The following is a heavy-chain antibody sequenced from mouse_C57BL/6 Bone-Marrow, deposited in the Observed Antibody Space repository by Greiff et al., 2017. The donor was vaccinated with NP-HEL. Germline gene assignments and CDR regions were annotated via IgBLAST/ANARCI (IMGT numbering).Heavy chain of an antibody. CDR2: IYPGSGST. V-gene: IGHV1-55*01. J-gene: IGHJ2*01. CDR3: AIYYYGSSYV. Sequence: QVQLQQPGAELVKPGASVKMSCKASGYTFTSYWITWVKQRPGQGLEWLGDIYPGSGSTNYNEKFKSKATLTVDTSSSTAYMQLSSLTSEDSAVYYCAIYYYGSSYVWGQGTTLTVSA. CDR1: GYTFTSYW. D-gene: IGHD1-1*01.